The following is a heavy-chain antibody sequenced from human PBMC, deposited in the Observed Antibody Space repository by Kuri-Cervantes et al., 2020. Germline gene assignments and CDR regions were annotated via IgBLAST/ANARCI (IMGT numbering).Heavy chain of an antibody. Sequence: GESLKISCAASGFTFSNAWMSWVRQAPGKGLEWVGRIKSKTDGGTTDYAAPVKGRFTISRDDSKNTLYLQMNSLRAEDTAVYYCARDSSSGGYFDLWGRGTLGTVSS. D-gene: IGHD6-19*01. V-gene: IGHV3-15*01. J-gene: IGHJ2*01. CDR1: GFTFSNAW. CDR2: IKSKTDGGTT. CDR3: ARDSSSGGYFDL.